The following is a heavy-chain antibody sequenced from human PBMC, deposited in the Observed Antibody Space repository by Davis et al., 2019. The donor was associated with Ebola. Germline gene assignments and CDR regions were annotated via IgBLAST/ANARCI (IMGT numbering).Heavy chain of an antibody. CDR3: ARGTTVGWDNWFDP. CDR2: IKQDGSEK. D-gene: IGHD4-11*01. J-gene: IGHJ5*02. Sequence: GESLKISCAASGFTFSSYWMSWVRQAPGKGLEWVANIKQDGSEKYYVDSVKGRFTITRDNAKNSLYLQMNSLSAEDTAVYYCARGTTVGWDNWFDPWGQGTLVTVSS. CDR1: GFTFSSYW. V-gene: IGHV3-7*01.